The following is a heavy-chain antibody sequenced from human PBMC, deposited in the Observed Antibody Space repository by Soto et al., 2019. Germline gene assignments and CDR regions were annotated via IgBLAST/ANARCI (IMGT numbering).Heavy chain of an antibody. V-gene: IGHV3-74*01. CDR3: ARDPGVYNNAPRYYFDY. D-gene: IGHD2-8*01. J-gene: IGHJ4*02. CDR1: GFTFSSYW. CDR2: IYSDGSST. Sequence: GGSLRLSCAASGFTFSSYWIHWVRQAPGKGLVWVSRIYSDGSSTTYADSVKGRFTISRDNAKNTLYLQMNSLRAEDTAVYYCARDPGVYNNAPRYYFDYWGQGAVVTIS.